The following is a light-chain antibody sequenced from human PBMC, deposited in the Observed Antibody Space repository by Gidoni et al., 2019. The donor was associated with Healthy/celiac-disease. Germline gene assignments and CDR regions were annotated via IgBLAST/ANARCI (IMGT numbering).Light chain of an antibody. Sequence: DIHMTQSPSSLSASVGDRVTITCQASQEISNYLNWYQQKPGKAPKLLIYDESNLETGVPARFSGSGSGTDFTFTISSLQAEDIATYYCLQYANLPTFGFGQGTRLEIK. J-gene: IGKJ5*01. CDR2: DES. V-gene: IGKV1-33*01. CDR1: QEISNY. CDR3: LQYANLPTFG.